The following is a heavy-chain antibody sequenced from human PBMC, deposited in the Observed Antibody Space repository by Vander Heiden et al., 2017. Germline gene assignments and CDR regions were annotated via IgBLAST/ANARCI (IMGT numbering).Heavy chain of an antibody. J-gene: IGHJ3*02. D-gene: IGHD1-1*01. CDR2: IAYDGSNK. CDR3: ARDPSRTGDAFDI. Sequence: VESGGGVVQPGRSLRLSCAASGFTFNNYAMHWVRQAPGKGLEWVAFIAYDGSNKYYADAVKGRFTISRDNSKNTMYLQMRRMRVEDTAVYYYARDPSRTGDAFDIWGLVRRVTVSS. V-gene: IGHV3-30-3*01. CDR1: GFTFNNYA.